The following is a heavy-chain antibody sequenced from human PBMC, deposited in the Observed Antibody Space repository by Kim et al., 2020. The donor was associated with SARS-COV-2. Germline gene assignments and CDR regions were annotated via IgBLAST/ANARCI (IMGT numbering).Heavy chain of an antibody. CDR3: ARDLLTTYYYDSSGYYYQDDY. J-gene: IGHJ4*02. Sequence: ASVKVSCKASGYTFTGYYMHWVRQAPGQGLEWMGRINPNSGGTNYAQKFQGRVTMTRDTSISTAYMELSRLRSDDTAVYYCARDLLTTYYYDSSGYYYQDDYCGQGTLVTVSS. V-gene: IGHV1-2*06. CDR1: GYTFTGYY. D-gene: IGHD3-22*01. CDR2: INPNSGGT.